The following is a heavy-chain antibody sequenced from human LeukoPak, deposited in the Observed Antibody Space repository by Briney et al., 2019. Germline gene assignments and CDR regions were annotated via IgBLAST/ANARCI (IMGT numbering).Heavy chain of an antibody. CDR1: GFTFSTYG. CDR3: ARILDSAWGELGY. Sequence: GGSLRLSCAASGFTFSTYGLHWVRQAPGKGLEWVAFIRSDGGNKYYADSVKGRFTISRDNSKNTLYLQMNSLRAEDTAVYYCARILDSAWGELGYWGQGTLVTVSS. J-gene: IGHJ4*02. V-gene: IGHV3-30*02. D-gene: IGHD6-19*01. CDR2: IRSDGGNK.